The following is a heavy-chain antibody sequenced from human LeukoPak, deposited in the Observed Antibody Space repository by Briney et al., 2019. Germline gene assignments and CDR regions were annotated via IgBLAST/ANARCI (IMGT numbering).Heavy chain of an antibody. J-gene: IGHJ5*02. CDR3: AKGNSGSYSLDWFDP. V-gene: IGHV3-9*03. CDR1: GFTFDDYA. Sequence: PGGSLRLSCAASGFTFDDYAMHWVRQAPGKGLEWVSGISWNSGTIGYADSVKGRFTISRDNAKNSLYLQMNSLRAEDMAFYYCAKGNSGSYSLDWFDPWGQGTLVTVSS. D-gene: IGHD5-12*01. CDR2: ISWNSGTI.